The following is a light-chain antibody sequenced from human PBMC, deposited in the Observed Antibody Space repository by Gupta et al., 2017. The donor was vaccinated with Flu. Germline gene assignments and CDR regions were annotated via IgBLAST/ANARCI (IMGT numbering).Light chain of an antibody. Sequence: ELVWMQSPGSLSLSPGERATLSCRASQSVSGSSLAWYQQKPGQAPRLVIYGGSTRATGIPARFSGSGSGTDFALTISSLEPEDFAVYYCQHYGSSPYSSGQGTKVEIK. CDR3: QHYGSSPYS. CDR2: GGS. J-gene: IGKJ2*03. CDR1: QSVSGSS. V-gene: IGKV3-20*01.